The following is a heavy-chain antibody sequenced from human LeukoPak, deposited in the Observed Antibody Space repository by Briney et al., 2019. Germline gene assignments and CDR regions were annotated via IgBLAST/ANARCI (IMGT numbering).Heavy chain of an antibody. V-gene: IGHV3-7*01. D-gene: IGHD1-26*01. CDR1: GFTFSNYD. Sequence: TGGSLRLSCAASGFTFSNYDMHWVRQAPGMGLEWVASIKQDGSETYYVDSVKGRFTISRDNAKNSLYLEMNSLRAEDTAVYYCARESPWEPSDYWGQGTLVTVSS. CDR3: ARESPWEPSDY. CDR2: IKQDGSET. J-gene: IGHJ4*02.